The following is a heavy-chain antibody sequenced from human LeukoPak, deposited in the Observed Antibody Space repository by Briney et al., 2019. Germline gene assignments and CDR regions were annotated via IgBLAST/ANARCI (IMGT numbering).Heavy chain of an antibody. D-gene: IGHD6-19*01. V-gene: IGHV3-23*01. Sequence: AMSWVRQAPGKGLEWVSAISGSGGSTYYADSVKGRFTISRDNSKNTLYLQMNSLRAEDTAVYYCAKVGSGWFTVDAFDIWGQGTMVTVSS. J-gene: IGHJ3*02. CDR1: A. CDR3: AKVGSGWFTVDAFDI. CDR2: ISGSGGST.